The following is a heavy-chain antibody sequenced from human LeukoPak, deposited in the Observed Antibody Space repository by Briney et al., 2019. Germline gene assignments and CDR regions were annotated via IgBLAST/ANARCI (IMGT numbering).Heavy chain of an antibody. J-gene: IGHJ3*02. CDR3: GRDTGWLVRDAFDI. D-gene: IGHD6-19*01. Sequence: ASVKVSCKASGYTFTYYYMHWVRQAPGQGLEGMGWINPNSGGTNYAQKFQGRVTMTRDASISTVYMELSRLRSDDTAVYYCGRDTGWLVRDAFDIWGQGTMVIVSS. CDR1: GYTFTYYY. V-gene: IGHV1-2*02. CDR2: INPNSGGT.